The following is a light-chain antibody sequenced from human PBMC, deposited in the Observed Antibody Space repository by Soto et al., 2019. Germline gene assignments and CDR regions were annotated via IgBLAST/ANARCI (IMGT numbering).Light chain of an antibody. CDR1: SSNIGSTT. V-gene: IGLV1-44*01. CDR2: NNN. CDR3: AAWDDSLNGVV. J-gene: IGLJ3*02. Sequence: QLVLTQPPSASGTPGQRVTIACSGSSSNIGSTTVKWYQQLPGTAPKLLIYNNNQRPSGVPDRFSGSKSGTSASLAISGPQSEDEADYYCAAWDDSLNGVVFGGGTKLTVL.